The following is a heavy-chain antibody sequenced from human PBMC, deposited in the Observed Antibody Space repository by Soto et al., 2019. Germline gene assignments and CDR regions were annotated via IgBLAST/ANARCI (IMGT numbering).Heavy chain of an antibody. CDR1: GFAFGDYA. Sequence: GGSLRLSCAASGFAFGDYAINWVRQVPGKGLEWLGFIRNDIYDETTEYAASVKGRIIISRDDSKSMAYLQMDSLKTEDTGVYYCTRGRDGYNPYYFLYWGQGALVTVSS. V-gene: IGHV3-49*04. J-gene: IGHJ4*02. CDR3: TRGRDGYNPYYFLY. CDR2: IRNDIYDETT. D-gene: IGHD5-12*01.